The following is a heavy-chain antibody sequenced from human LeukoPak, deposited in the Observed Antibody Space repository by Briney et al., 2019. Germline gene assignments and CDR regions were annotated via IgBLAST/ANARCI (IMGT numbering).Heavy chain of an antibody. CDR2: INHSGST. J-gene: IGHJ4*02. V-gene: IGHV4-34*01. CDR1: GGSFSGYY. Sequence: PSETLSLTCAVYGGSFSGYYWSWIRQPPGKGLEWIGEINHSGSTNYNPSLKSRVTISVDTSKNQFSLKLSSVTAADTAVYYCARARRRYSSSWYGDLGYWGQGTLVTVSS. CDR3: ARARRRYSSSWYGDLGY. D-gene: IGHD6-13*01.